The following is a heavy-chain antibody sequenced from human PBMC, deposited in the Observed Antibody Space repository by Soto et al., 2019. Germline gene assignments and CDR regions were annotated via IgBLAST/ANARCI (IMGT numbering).Heavy chain of an antibody. D-gene: IGHD5-18*01. CDR3: ATDGPDTAMVDFDY. Sequence: ASVKVSCKVSGYTLTELSMHWVRQAPGKGLEWMGGFDPEDGETIYAQKFQGRVTMTEDTSTDTAYMDLSSLRSEDTAVYYCATDGPDTAMVDFDYWGQGTLVTVS. CDR2: FDPEDGET. J-gene: IGHJ4*02. V-gene: IGHV1-24*01. CDR1: GYTLTELS.